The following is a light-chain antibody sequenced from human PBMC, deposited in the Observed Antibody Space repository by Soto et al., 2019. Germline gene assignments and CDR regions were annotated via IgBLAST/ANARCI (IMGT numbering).Light chain of an antibody. CDR1: QSISIW. J-gene: IGKJ1*01. V-gene: IGKV1-5*03. CDR3: QHGNDYSWP. Sequence: DIHMTQSPSTLSASVGDIVTSTCRASQSISIWLAWYQQKPGKAPKPVIYKTSSLENGATSRFSGSGSGTEVTLTMSRLQPDDFATYYCQHGNDYSWPFGQGTKVDVK. CDR2: KTS.